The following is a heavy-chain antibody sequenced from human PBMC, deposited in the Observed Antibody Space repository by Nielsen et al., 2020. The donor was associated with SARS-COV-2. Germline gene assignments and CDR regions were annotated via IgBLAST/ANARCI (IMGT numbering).Heavy chain of an antibody. V-gene: IGHV3-30-3*01. CDR2: ISYDGSNK. CDR1: GFTFSSYA. CDR3: AKDLTYHSSGNFDY. Sequence: GGSLRLSCAASGFTFSSYAMHWVRQAPGKGLEWVAVISYDGSNKYYADSVKGRFTISRDNSKNTLYLQMNSLRAEDTAVYYCAKDLTYHSSGNFDYWGQGTLVTVSS. D-gene: IGHD6-19*01. J-gene: IGHJ4*02.